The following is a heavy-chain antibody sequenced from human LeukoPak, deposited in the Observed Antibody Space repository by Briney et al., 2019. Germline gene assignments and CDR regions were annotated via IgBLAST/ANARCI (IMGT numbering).Heavy chain of an antibody. CDR1: GFTFSNYG. CDR2: IWHDGSNK. V-gene: IGHV3-33*01. J-gene: IGHJ4*02. D-gene: IGHD3-3*01. CDR3: ARQTATYDLDY. Sequence: PGGSLRLSCAASGFTFSNYGIHWVRQAPGKGLEWVGVIWHDGSNKYYGDSVKGRFTISRDNSKNTLYLQMSSLRVEDTAVYYCARQTATYDLDYWGQGTLVAVSS.